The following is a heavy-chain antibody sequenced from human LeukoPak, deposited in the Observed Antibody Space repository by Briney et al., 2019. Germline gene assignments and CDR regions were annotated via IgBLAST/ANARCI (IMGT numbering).Heavy chain of an antibody. Sequence: GGSLRLSCAASGFTFSSFWIHWVRQPPGKGLVWASRINSDGSSTTYADSVKGRFTISRDNAKNTVYLQMNSLRAEDTAVYYCARGWDGYSYGIWGQGTLVTVSS. CDR1: GFTFSSFW. J-gene: IGHJ4*02. D-gene: IGHD5-18*01. CDR2: INSDGSST. CDR3: ARGWDGYSYGI. V-gene: IGHV3-74*01.